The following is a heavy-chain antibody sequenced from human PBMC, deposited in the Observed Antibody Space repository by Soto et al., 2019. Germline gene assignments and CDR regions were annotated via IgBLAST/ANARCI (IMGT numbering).Heavy chain of an antibody. CDR2: IKSKTDGGTT. Sequence: GGSLRLSCAASGFTFSNAWMNWVRQAPGKGLEWVGRIKSKTDGGTTDYAAPVKGRFTISRDDSKNTLYLQMNSLKTEDTAVYYCTTDLLFVTAMVKEDYWGQGTLVTVSS. CDR3: TTDLLFVTAMVKEDY. J-gene: IGHJ4*02. D-gene: IGHD5-18*01. CDR1: GFTFSNAW. V-gene: IGHV3-15*07.